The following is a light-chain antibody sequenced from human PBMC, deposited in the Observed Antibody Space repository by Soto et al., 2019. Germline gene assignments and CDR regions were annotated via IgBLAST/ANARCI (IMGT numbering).Light chain of an antibody. CDR2: EVS. CDR3: CSYAGSSTYAV. V-gene: IGLV2-23*02. Sequence: QPVLTQAASVSGSPGQSITISCTGTSTDVGSYDLVSWYQQEPGKAPKLMIYEVSKRPSGVSNRFSGSKSGNTASLTISGLQAEDEADYYCCSYAGSSTYAVFGGGTKLTVL. CDR1: STDVGSYDL. J-gene: IGLJ2*01.